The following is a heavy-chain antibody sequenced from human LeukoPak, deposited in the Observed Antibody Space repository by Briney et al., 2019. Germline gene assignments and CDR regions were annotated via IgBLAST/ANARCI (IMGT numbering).Heavy chain of an antibody. CDR2: IQNVGTNK. CDR1: GFTFFIYG. Sequence: PGGSLRLSCAASGFTFFIYGMHWVRQAPGRRLEGVAFIQNVGTNKYYAASVKGRHTISRDNFKSTLFLQMNSLSPDHTAVYYCARDLWPWRLDPCGQGTLVTVSS. D-gene: IGHD3-16*01. CDR3: ARDLWPWRLDP. V-gene: IGHV3-30*02. J-gene: IGHJ5*02.